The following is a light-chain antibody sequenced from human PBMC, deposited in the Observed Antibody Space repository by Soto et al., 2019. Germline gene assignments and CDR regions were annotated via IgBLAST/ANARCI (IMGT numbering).Light chain of an antibody. V-gene: IGKV3-20*01. CDR1: QRISSSY. CDR2: GAS. CDR3: QQFGSSAWT. J-gene: IGKJ1*01. Sequence: EIVLTQSPGTLSLSPGERATLSCSASQRISSSYLAWYQQKPGQAPRLLIQGASSRATGIPDRFSGSGSGTDFTLTISRLEPEDFAVYYCQQFGSSAWTFGQGTKVDIK.